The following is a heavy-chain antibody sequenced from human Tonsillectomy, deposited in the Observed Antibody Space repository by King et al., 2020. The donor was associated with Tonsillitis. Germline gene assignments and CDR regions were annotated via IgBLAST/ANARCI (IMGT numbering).Heavy chain of an antibody. Sequence: VQLVESGGGVVQPGRSLRLSCAASGFTFRSYGMHWVRQAPGKGLEWVAVISYDGSNTCYADSVKGRFTISRDNSKNTVHLQMNSLRAEDTAVYYCAKDMNHYDSSGSPFQHWGQGTLVTVSS. J-gene: IGHJ1*01. CDR2: ISYDGSNT. CDR1: GFTFRSYG. D-gene: IGHD3-22*01. V-gene: IGHV3-30*18. CDR3: AKDMNHYDSSGSPFQH.